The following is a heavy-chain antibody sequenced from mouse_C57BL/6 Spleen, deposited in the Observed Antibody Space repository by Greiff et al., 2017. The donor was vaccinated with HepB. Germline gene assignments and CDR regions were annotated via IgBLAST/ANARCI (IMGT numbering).Heavy chain of an antibody. D-gene: IGHD3-1*01. CDR1: GFTFSSYT. CDR3: ARHVQLAWFSY. J-gene: IGHJ3*01. V-gene: IGHV5-9*01. Sequence: EVMLVESGGGLVKPGGSLKLSCAASGFTFSSYTMSWVRQTPEKRLEWVATISGGGGNTYYPDSVKGRFTISRDNAKNTLYRQMSRLRSEDTALYYCARHVQLAWFSYWGQGTLGTVSA. CDR2: ISGGGGNT.